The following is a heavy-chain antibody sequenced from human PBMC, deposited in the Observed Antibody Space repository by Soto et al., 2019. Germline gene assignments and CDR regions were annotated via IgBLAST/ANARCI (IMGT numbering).Heavy chain of an antibody. Sequence: PSETLSLTCTVSGGSISSGGYYWSWIRQHPGRGLEWIGYIYYSGSTYYNPSLKSRVTISVDTSKNQFSLKLSSVTAADTAVYYCARDWADYGDYMFDPWGQGTLVTVSS. CDR2: IYYSGST. CDR3: ARDWADYGDYMFDP. CDR1: GGSISSGGYY. J-gene: IGHJ5*02. V-gene: IGHV4-31*03. D-gene: IGHD4-17*01.